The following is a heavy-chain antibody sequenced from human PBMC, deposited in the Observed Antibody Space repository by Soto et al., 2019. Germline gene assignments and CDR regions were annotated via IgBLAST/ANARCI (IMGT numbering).Heavy chain of an antibody. Sequence: QVQLQESGPGLVKPSGTLSLTCAVSSGSISSSNWWSWVRQPPGKGLEWIGEIYHSGSTNYNPSLKSRVTISVDKSKLQFSLELSSVTAADTAVYYCARDSQGCSSTSCHHDAFDIWGQGTMVTVSS. V-gene: IGHV4-4*02. D-gene: IGHD2-2*01. CDR1: SGSISSSNW. CDR3: ARDSQGCSSTSCHHDAFDI. CDR2: IYHSGST. J-gene: IGHJ3*02.